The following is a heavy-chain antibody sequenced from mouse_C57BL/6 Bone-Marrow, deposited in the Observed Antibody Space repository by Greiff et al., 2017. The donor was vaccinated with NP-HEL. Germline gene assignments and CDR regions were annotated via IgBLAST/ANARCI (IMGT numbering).Heavy chain of an antibody. J-gene: IGHJ2*01. Sequence: VQLQQPGAELVRPGPSVKLSCKASGYTFTSYWMHWVKQRPGQGLEWIGVIDPSDSYTNYNQKFKGKATLTVDTSSSTAYMQLSSLTSEDSAVYYCARARRVYFDYWGQGTTLTVSS. CDR3: ARARRVYFDY. CDR2: IDPSDSYT. V-gene: IGHV1-59*01. CDR1: GYTFTSYW.